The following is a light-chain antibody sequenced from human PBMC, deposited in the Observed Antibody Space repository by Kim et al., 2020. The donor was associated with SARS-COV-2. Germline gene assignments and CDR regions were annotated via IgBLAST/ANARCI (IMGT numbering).Light chain of an antibody. CDR3: QSYDSSKDCV. J-gene: IGLJ3*02. Sequence: NFMLTQPHSVSESPGKTVTISCTRSSGCIASSYVHWYQQRPGSAPSTVIYDDNERPSGVPDRFSGSIDSSSNTASLTISGLRTEDEADYYCQSYDSSKDCVFGGGTQLTVL. CDR1: SGCIASSY. V-gene: IGLV6-57*04. CDR2: DDN.